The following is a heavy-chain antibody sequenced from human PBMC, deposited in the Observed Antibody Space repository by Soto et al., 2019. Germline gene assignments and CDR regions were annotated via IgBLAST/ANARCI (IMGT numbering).Heavy chain of an antibody. CDR1: EFTFSSCA. CDR2: TSSDETDN. J-gene: IGHJ3*02. D-gene: IGHD2-21*02. Sequence: GGTLRLSCAASEFTFSSCAMHWVRQTPGTGPEWVAATSSDETDNVYADSVSGRFTISRDNSKNTLYLQMNSLRSEDAAVYYCARTYECAKSDCYRAFDIWGQGTMVTVSS. CDR3: ARTYECAKSDCYRAFDI. V-gene: IGHV3-30*04.